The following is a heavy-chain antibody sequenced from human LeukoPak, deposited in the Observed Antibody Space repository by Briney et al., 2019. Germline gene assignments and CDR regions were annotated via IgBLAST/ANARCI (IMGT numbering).Heavy chain of an antibody. V-gene: IGHV3-21*01. CDR2: ISSSSSYI. J-gene: IGHJ4*02. CDR3: AMGRITIFGVVTDYYDC. CDR1: GFTFSSYS. D-gene: IGHD3-3*01. Sequence: GGSLRLSCAASGFTFSSYSMNWVRQAPGKGLEWVSSISSSSSYIYYADSVKGRFTISRDNAKNSLYLQMNSLKAEDTAVSYCAMGRITIFGVVTDYYDCWVQGSLVTVSS.